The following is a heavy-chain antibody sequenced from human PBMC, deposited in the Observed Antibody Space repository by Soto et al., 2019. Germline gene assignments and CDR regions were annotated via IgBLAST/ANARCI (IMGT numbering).Heavy chain of an antibody. Sequence: SETLSLTCTVSGGSVSSGSYYWSWIRQPPGKGLEWIGYIYYSGSTNYNPSLKSRVTISVDTSKNQFSLKLSSVTAADTAVYYCARVLSGGGDYYYYGMDLWGQGSTVTVSS. D-gene: IGHD5-12*01. CDR2: IYYSGST. J-gene: IGHJ6*02. V-gene: IGHV4-61*01. CDR3: ARVLSGGGDYYYYGMDL. CDR1: GGSVSSGSYY.